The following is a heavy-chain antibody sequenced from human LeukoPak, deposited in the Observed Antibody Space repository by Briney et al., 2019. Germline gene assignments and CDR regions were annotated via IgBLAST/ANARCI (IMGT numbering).Heavy chain of an antibody. J-gene: IGHJ5*02. V-gene: IGHV4-59*12. D-gene: IGHD3-3*01. CDR2: IYYSGST. Sequence: SETLSLTCTVSGGSISSYYWSWIRQPPGKGLEWIGYIYYSGSTNCNPSLKSRVTISVDTSKNQFSLKLSSVTAADTAVYYCARTLLRFLEWQAENWFDPWGQGTLVTVSS. CDR3: ARTLLRFLEWQAENWFDP. CDR1: GGSISSYY.